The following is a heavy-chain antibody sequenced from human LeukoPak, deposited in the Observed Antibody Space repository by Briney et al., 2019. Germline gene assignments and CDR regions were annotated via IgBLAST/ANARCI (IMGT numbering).Heavy chain of an antibody. D-gene: IGHD4/OR15-4a*01. Sequence: GGSLRLSCAASGFTFSSYGMHWVRQAPGKGLEWVAVISYDGSNKYSADSVKGRFTISRDNSKNTLYLQMNSLRTEDTAVYFCSASRPHYGDYYGLDVWGHGTTVTVSS. J-gene: IGHJ6*02. V-gene: IGHV3-30*03. CDR3: SASRPHYGDYYGLDV. CDR1: GFTFSSYG. CDR2: ISYDGSNK.